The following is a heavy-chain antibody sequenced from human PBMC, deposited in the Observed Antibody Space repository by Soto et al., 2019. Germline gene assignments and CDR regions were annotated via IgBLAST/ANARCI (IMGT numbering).Heavy chain of an antibody. V-gene: IGHV4-4*02. D-gene: IGHD5-12*01. CDR2: IHHSGST. J-gene: IGHJ4*02. Sequence: QVQLQESGPGLVKPSGTLSLTCAVSGGSISSNNWWSWVRQPPGKGLEWIGEIHHSGSTNYNPSLKSRVTISVDKSKNQFSLSLRSVTAADTAVYYCARASYSETEGSDGYNLLYWGQGTLVTVSS. CDR3: ARASYSETEGSDGYNLLY. CDR1: GGSISSNNW.